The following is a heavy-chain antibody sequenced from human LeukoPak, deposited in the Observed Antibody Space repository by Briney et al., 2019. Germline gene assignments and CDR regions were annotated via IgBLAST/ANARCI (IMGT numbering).Heavy chain of an antibody. D-gene: IGHD5-18*01. CDR3: ARXEQLWLRRYFDY. CDR2: INHSGST. V-gene: IGHV4-34*01. J-gene: IGHJ4*02. CDR1: GGSFSGYY. Sequence: SETLSLTCAVYGGSFSGYYWSWIRQPPGKGLEWIGEINHSGSTNYNPSLKSRVTISVDTSKNQFSLKLSSVTAADTAVYYCARXEQLWLRRYFDYWGQGTLVTVSS.